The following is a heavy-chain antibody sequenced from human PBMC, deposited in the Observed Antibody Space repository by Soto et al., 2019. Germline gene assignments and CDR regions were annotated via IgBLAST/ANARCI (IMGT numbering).Heavy chain of an antibody. CDR1: GGTFSSYA. D-gene: IGHD6-19*01. Sequence: QVQLVQSGAEVKKPGSSVKVSCKASGGTFSSYAISWVRQAPGQGLEWMGGIIPIFGTANYAQKFQGRVTIDADESTSRADMELSSLRSEDTAVYYCARDSNSSGYYYYDYYGMDVWGQGTTVTVSS. CDR2: IIPIFGTA. J-gene: IGHJ6*02. V-gene: IGHV1-69*01. CDR3: ARDSNSSGYYYYDYYGMDV.